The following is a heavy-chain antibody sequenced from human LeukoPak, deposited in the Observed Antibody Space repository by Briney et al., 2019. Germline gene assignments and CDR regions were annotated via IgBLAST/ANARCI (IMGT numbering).Heavy chain of an antibody. CDR1: GFTFDDYA. Sequence: GGSLRLSCAASGFTFDDYAMHWVRQAPGKGLEWVSGISWNSGGIGYADSVKGRFTISRDNAKNSLYLQMNSLRAEDTALYYCAKVNYDILTGYHDAFDIWGQGTMVTASS. D-gene: IGHD3-9*01. CDR2: ISWNSGGI. J-gene: IGHJ3*02. CDR3: AKVNYDILTGYHDAFDI. V-gene: IGHV3-9*01.